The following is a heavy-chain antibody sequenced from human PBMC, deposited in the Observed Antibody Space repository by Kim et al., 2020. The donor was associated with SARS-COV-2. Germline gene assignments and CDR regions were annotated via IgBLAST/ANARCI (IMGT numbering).Heavy chain of an antibody. D-gene: IGHD5-18*01. Sequence: NPSLMSRVTMSVDTYKNQFSLKLSSVTAADTAVYYCAGGIQLWLLGAFDIWGQGTMVTVSS. J-gene: IGHJ3*02. V-gene: IGHV4-39*01. CDR3: AGGIQLWLLGAFDI.